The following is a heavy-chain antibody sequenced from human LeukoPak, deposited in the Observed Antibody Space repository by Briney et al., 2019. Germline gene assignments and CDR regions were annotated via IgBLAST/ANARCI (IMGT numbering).Heavy chain of an antibody. CDR2: IHHSGNV. V-gene: IGHV4-4*02. D-gene: IGHD3-10*01. CDR3: ASRAKLYSGSGTPGDAFEI. Sequence: SETLSLTCTVSGGSISSNDWWNWVRQPPGKGLEWIGEIHHSGNVNYNPSLKGRVTISVDKSKNQFSLKLTSVTAADTAVYFCASRAKLYSGSGTPGDAFEIWGQGTMVTVSS. J-gene: IGHJ3*02. CDR1: GGSISSNDW.